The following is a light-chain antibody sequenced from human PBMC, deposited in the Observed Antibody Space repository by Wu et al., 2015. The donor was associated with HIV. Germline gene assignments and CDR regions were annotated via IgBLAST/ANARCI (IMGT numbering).Light chain of an antibody. CDR1: QSVSSN. CDR3: QQYNNWPPYT. Sequence: EIVTTQSPATLSVSPGERATLSCRASQSVSSNLAWYQQKPGQAPRLLIYGASTRATGIPARFSGSGSGTEFTLTISSLQSEDFAVYYCQQYNNWPPYTFGQGTKVEIK. V-gene: IGKV3-15*01. CDR2: GAS. J-gene: IGKJ2*01.